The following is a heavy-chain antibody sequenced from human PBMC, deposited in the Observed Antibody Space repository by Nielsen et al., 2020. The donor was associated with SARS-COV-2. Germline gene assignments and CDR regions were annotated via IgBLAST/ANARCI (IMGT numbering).Heavy chain of an antibody. V-gene: IGHV1-69*06. CDR1: GGTFSSYA. CDR3: ATQWAYCGGDCYSSFDY. Sequence: SVKVSCKASGGTFSSYAISWVRQAPGQGLEWMGGIIPIFGTANYAQKFQGRVTMTEDTSTDTAYMELSSLRSEDTAVYYCATQWAYCGGDCYSSFDYWGQGTLVTVSS. CDR2: IIPIFGTA. J-gene: IGHJ4*02. D-gene: IGHD2-21*02.